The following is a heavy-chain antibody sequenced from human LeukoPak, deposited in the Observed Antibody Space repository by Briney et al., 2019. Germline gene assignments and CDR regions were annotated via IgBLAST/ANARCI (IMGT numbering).Heavy chain of an antibody. D-gene: IGHD3-10*01. CDR1: GFTVSSNY. CDR3: ARDLYGFGELDY. Sequence: GGSLRLSCAASGFTVSSNYMSWVRQAPGRGLEWVSVIYSGGSTYYADSVKGRFTISRDNSKNTLYLQMNSLRAEDTAVYYCARDLYGFGELDYWGQGTLVTVSS. J-gene: IGHJ4*02. V-gene: IGHV3-66*02. CDR2: IYSGGST.